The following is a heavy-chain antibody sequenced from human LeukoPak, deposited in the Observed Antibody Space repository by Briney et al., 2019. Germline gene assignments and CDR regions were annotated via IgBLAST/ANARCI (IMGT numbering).Heavy chain of an antibody. CDR1: GYTFTSYG. V-gene: IGHV1-18*04. CDR2: ISAYNGNT. CDR3: AKDRGSGSYYIFDY. J-gene: IGHJ4*02. D-gene: IGHD3-10*01. Sequence: ASVKVSCKASGYTFTSYGISWVRQAPGQGLEWMGWISAYNGNTNYAQKLQGRVTMTTDTSTSTAYMELRSLRSDDTAVYYCAKDRGSGSYYIFDYWGQGTLVTVSS.